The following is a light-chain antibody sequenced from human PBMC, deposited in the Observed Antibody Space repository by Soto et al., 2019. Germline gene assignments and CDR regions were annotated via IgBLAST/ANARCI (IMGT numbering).Light chain of an antibody. Sequence: IQMTQSPSSLSASVGDRVTITCRASQGIRNDLGWYQQKPGKAPKRLIYAASSLQSGVPSRFSGSGSGTEFTLTICSLQTEDFAAYYFLLLSIYPYTFGQGTKLEIK. CDR2: AAS. J-gene: IGKJ2*01. CDR1: QGIRND. CDR3: LLLSIYPYT. V-gene: IGKV1-17*01.